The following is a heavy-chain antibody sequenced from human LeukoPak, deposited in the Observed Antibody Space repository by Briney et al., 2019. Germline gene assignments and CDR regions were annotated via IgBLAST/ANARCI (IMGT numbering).Heavy chain of an antibody. CDR3: AKGYYGSGSYGWFDY. CDR1: GFTFSHYG. V-gene: IGHV3-23*01. J-gene: IGHJ4*02. Sequence: SGGSLRLSCAASGFTFSHYGMSWVRQAPGKGLEWVSAISGSGDRTYYADSVKGRFTISRDNSKNTLFLHMNSLRAEDTAVYSCAKGYYGSGSYGWFDYWGQGTLVTVSS. CDR2: ISGSGDRT. D-gene: IGHD3-10*01.